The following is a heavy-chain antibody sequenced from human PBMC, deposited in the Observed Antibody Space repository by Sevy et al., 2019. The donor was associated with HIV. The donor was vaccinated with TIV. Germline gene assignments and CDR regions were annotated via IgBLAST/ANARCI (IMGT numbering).Heavy chain of an antibody. CDR1: DGSFSGYY. J-gene: IGHJ5*02. CDR2: INESGIT. D-gene: IGHD2-2*01. CDR3: ARSPPVVVVPGAPSWFDP. V-gene: IGHV4-34*01. Sequence: SETLSLTCAVHDGSFSGYYWNWIRQLPGTGLEWIGEINESGITYYNPSLKSRVTISVDTSKKQFSLKLNSVTAVDSAVYFCARSPPVVVVPGAPSWFDPWGHGTLVTVS.